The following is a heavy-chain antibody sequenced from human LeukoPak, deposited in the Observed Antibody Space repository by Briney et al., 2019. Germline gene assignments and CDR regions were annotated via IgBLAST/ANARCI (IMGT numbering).Heavy chain of an antibody. CDR1: GYTFTSYG. J-gene: IGHJ4*02. V-gene: IGHV1-18*01. D-gene: IGHD2-2*01. CDR3: ARDGSTSLFDY. Sequence: ASVKVSCKGSGYTFTSYGISWVRQARGQGLEWMGWISAYNGNKNYAQKLQRRVTMTTDTSTSTAYMELRSLRSDDTAVYYCARDGSTSLFDYWGQGTLVTVSS. CDR2: ISAYNGNK.